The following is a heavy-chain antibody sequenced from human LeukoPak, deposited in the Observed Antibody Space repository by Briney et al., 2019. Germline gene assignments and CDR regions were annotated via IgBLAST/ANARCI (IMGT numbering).Heavy chain of an antibody. CDR3: ARDGSYYDILTGYYSSYFDY. CDR2: ISDSGGST. Sequence: GGSLRLSCAASGFTFSNYGMSWVRQAPGKGLEWVSGISDSGGSTYYADSVKGRFTISRDNSKNTLYLQMNSLRAEDTAVYYCARDGSYYDILTGYYSSYFDYWGQGTLVTVSS. J-gene: IGHJ4*02. CDR1: GFTFSNYG. V-gene: IGHV3-23*01. D-gene: IGHD3-9*01.